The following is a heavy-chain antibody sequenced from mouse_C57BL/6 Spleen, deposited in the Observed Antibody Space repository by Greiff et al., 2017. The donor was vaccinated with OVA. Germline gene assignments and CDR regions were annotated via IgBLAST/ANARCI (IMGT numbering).Heavy chain of an antibody. CDR3: ARSLTVVATSYFDY. J-gene: IGHJ2*01. V-gene: IGHV1-54*01. Sequence: QVQLKESGAELVRPGTSVKVSCKASGYAFTNYLIEWVKQRPGQGLEWIGVINPGSGGTNYNEKFKGKATLTADKSSSTAYMQLSSLTSEDSAVYFCARSLTVVATSYFDYWGQGTTLTVSS. CDR2: INPGSGGT. D-gene: IGHD1-1*01. CDR1: GYAFTNYL.